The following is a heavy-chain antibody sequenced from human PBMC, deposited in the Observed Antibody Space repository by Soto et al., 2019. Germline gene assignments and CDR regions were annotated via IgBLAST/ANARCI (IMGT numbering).Heavy chain of an antibody. CDR3: ARGGWYSEI. V-gene: IGHV3-7*01. J-gene: IGHJ2*01. CDR1: GFTFTTYW. Sequence: PGGSLRLSCAASGFTFTTYWMSWVRQSPGKGLERVANIKEDGSEKNYVDSVKGRFTISRDNAKNSLFLQMNSLRAEDTAVYYCARGGWYSEIWGRGTLVTGSS. CDR2: IKEDGSEK.